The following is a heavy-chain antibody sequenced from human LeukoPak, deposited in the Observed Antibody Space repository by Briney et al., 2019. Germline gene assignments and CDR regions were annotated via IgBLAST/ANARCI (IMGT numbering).Heavy chain of an antibody. D-gene: IGHD2-2*02. J-gene: IGHJ4*02. V-gene: IGHV4-59*01. CDR1: GGSISSYY. CDR2: IYYSGST. CDR3: ARRERCCSSTSCYSHFDY. Sequence: SETLSLTCSVSGGSISSYYWSWIRQPPGKGLEWIGYIYYSGSTNYNPSLKSRVTISVDTSKNQFSLKLSSVTAADTAVYYCARRERCCSSTSCYSHFDYWGQGTLVTVSS.